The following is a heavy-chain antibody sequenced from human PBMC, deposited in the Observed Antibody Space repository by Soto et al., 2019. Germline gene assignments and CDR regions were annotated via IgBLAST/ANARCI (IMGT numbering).Heavy chain of an antibody. CDR1: GYTFTSYA. J-gene: IGHJ6*03. CDR3: ARLYISSSSHLYYMDV. V-gene: IGHV1-3*01. CDR2: INAGNGNT. D-gene: IGHD6-13*01. Sequence: ASVKVYCKASGYTFTSYAMHWVRQAPGQRLEWMGWINAGNGNTKYSQKFQGRVTITRDTSASTAYMELSSLRSEDTAVYYCARLYISSSSHLYYMDVWGKGTTVTSP.